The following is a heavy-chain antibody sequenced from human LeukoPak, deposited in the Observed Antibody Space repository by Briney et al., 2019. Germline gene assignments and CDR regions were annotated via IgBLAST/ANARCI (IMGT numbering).Heavy chain of an antibody. J-gene: IGHJ4*02. V-gene: IGHV1-2*02. D-gene: IGHD3-10*01. CDR2: INPNSGGT. Sequence: ASVKVSCKASGYTFTGHYMHWVRQAPGQGLEWMGWINPNSGGTNYAQKFQGRVTMTRDTSISTAYMELSRLRSDDTAVYYCARGTYGSGSPIDCWGQGTLVTVSS. CDR1: GYTFTGHY. CDR3: ARGTYGSGSPIDC.